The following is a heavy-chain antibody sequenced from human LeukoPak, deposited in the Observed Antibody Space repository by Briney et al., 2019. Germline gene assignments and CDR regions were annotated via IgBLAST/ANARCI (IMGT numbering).Heavy chain of an antibody. V-gene: IGHV4-34*01. CDR1: GGSFSGYY. CDR2: INHSGST. CDR3: ARTTEEYYGSGKFRKYYSYYYYMDV. Sequence: SETLSLTCAVYGGSFSGYYWSWIRQPPGKGLEWIGEINHSGSTNYNPSLKSRVTISVETSKNQFSLKLNSVTAADTAVYYCARTTEEYYGSGKFRKYYSYYYYMDVWGKGTTVTVSS. D-gene: IGHD3-10*01. J-gene: IGHJ6*03.